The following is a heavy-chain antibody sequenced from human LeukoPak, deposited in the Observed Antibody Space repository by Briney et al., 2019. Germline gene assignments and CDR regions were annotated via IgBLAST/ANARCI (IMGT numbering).Heavy chain of an antibody. V-gene: IGHV1-3*01. Sequence: ASVKVSCKASGYTFTSYAMHWVRQAPGQRLEWMGWINAGNGNTKYSQKFQGRVTITRDTSAGTAYMELSSLGSEDTAVYYCAREDSLWFGESYFDYWGQGTLVTVSS. D-gene: IGHD3-10*01. CDR1: GYTFTSYA. J-gene: IGHJ4*02. CDR3: AREDSLWFGESYFDY. CDR2: INAGNGNT.